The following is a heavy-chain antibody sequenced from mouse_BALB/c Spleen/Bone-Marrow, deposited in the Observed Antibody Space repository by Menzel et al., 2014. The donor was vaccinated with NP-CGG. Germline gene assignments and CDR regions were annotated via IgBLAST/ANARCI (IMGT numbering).Heavy chain of an antibody. V-gene: IGHV1-9*01. CDR3: ARSGLLSFPY. Sequence: QVQLQQSGAELMKPGASVKISCKATGYTFSSYWIEWVKQRPGHGLEWIGEILPGSGSTNYNDKFKGKATFTADTSSNTAYMQLSSLTSEDSAVYYCARSGLLSFPYLGQGTLVTVSA. J-gene: IGHJ3*01. CDR2: ILPGSGST. D-gene: IGHD2-13*01. CDR1: GYTFSSYW.